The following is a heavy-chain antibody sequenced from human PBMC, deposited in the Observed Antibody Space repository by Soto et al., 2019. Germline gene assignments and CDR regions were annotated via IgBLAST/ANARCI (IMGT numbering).Heavy chain of an antibody. V-gene: IGHV3-33*06. Sequence: QVQLVESGGGVVQPGTSLRLSCVASGFTFYNYGMHWVRQAPGKGLEWVAAIWPDGDIEHYPDSVKGRFTISRDNSRNTLYLQMNSLRAEDTAMYYCAKVGIVATTQMGWFDPWGQGTLVIVSS. CDR1: GFTFYNYG. D-gene: IGHD1-26*01. CDR2: IWPDGDIE. J-gene: IGHJ5*02. CDR3: AKVGIVATTQMGWFDP.